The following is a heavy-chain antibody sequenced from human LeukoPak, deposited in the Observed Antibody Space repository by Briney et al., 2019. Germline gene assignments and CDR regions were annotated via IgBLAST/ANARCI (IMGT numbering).Heavy chain of an antibody. CDR2: ISSSSSYT. J-gene: IGHJ6*02. V-gene: IGHV3-21*05. CDR3: ARAPHYSNYGPYYYGMDV. Sequence: GGSLRLSCVASGFPFSSYWMTWVRQAPGKGLEWVSYISSSSSYTNYADSVKGRFTISRDNAKNSLYLQMNSLRAEDTAVYYCARAPHYSNYGPYYYGMDVWGQGTTVTVSS. CDR1: GFPFSSYW. D-gene: IGHD4-11*01.